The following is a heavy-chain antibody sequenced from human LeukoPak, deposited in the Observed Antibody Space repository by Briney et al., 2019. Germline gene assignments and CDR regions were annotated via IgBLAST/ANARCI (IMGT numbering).Heavy chain of an antibody. CDR1: GFTFSSYA. CDR2: ISGSGNRT. CDR3: AKNLYCGGGSCYPSALGMDV. J-gene: IGHJ6*02. D-gene: IGHD2-15*01. V-gene: IGHV3-23*01. Sequence: GGSLRLSCAASGFTFSSYAMSWVRQAPGKGLEWVSSISGSGNRTYYADSVKGRFTISRDNSKYTLFLQMNSLRAEDTAVYYCAKNLYCGGGSCYPSALGMDVWGQGTTVTVSS.